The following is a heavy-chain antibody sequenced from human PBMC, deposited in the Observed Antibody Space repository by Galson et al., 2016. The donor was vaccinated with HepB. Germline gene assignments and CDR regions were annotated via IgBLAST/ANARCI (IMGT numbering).Heavy chain of an antibody. CDR2: IKQDGGEK. V-gene: IGHV3-7*03. D-gene: IGHD2-2*01. CDR1: GFTFNKFW. CDR3: ARDPLVVAVATSYHYYYGMDV. Sequence: LRLSCAASGFTFNKFWMSWVRQAPGKGLEWVANIKQDGGEKYYVDSVKGRFTISRDNAKNSLYLQMNSLRAEDTAVYYCARDPLVVAVATSYHYYYGMDVWGQGTTVTVSS. J-gene: IGHJ6*02.